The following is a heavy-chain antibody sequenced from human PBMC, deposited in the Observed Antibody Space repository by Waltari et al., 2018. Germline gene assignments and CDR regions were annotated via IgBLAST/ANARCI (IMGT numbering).Heavy chain of an antibody. V-gene: IGHV4-39*01. D-gene: IGHD2-15*01. CDR1: GGSIDSTYNY. Sequence: QVQLQESGPGLVKPSETLSLTSTVSGGSIDSTYNYWGWIRQPPGKGLEWIGSHYYSGSTHYNPSLKSRVTISVDTSKNQFSLKLTSVTAADTAVYYCVQLPGYWGQGILVTVSS. CDR3: VQLPGY. CDR2: HYYSGST. J-gene: IGHJ4*02.